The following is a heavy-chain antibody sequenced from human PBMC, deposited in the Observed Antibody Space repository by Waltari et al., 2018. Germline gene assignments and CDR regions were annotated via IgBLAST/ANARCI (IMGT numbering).Heavy chain of an antibody. D-gene: IGHD2-2*01. CDR2: ISGSGGST. V-gene: IGHV3-23*01. J-gene: IGHJ4*02. CDR1: VFPFSGYA. Sequence: EVQLLESGGGLVQPGGSLRLSCAASVFPFSGYAIRWVRQAPGKGLEWVSAISGSGGSTYYADSVKGRFTISRDNSKNTLYLQMNSLRAEDTAVYYCAKVFCSSTSCLHHDYWGQGTLVTVSS. CDR3: AKVFCSSTSCLHHDY.